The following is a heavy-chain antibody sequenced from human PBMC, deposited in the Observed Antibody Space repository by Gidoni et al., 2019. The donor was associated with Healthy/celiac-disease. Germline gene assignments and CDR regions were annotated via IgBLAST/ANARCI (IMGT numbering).Heavy chain of an antibody. D-gene: IGHD3-10*01. V-gene: IGHV4-61*02. Sequence: QVQLQESGPGLVKPSQTLSLTCTVSGGSIRSGRYYWSWIRQPAGKGLEWIGRIYTSGSTNYNPSLKSRVTISVDTSKNQFSLKLSSVTAADTAVYYCARDRWYYGSGRYYYGMDVWGQGTTVTVSS. CDR1: GGSIRSGRYY. CDR2: IYTSGST. CDR3: ARDRWYYGSGRYYYGMDV. J-gene: IGHJ6*02.